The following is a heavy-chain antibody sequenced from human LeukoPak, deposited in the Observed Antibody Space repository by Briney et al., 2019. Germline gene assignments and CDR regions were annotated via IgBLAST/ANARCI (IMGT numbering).Heavy chain of an antibody. CDR2: ISGSGDAI. D-gene: IGHD3-22*01. Sequence: GGSLRLSCVVSGFRFSDYYMSWIRQTPGKGLEFISYISGSGDAIYYTDSVKGRFTISRDNAKNSLYLQLDSLSAEDTAVYYCASLYDSTGFCFDYWGQGALATVSS. J-gene: IGHJ4*02. V-gene: IGHV3-11*01. CDR1: GFRFSDYY. CDR3: ASLYDSTGFCFDY.